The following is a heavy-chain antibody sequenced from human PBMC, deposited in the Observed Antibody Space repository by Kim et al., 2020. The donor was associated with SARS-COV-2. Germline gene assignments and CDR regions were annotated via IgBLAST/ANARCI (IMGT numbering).Heavy chain of an antibody. CDR1: GGSISSSSYY. V-gene: IGHV4-39*01. D-gene: IGHD2-15*01. J-gene: IGHJ4*01. CDR2: IYYSGST. CDR3: ARLGVVVVAAALDY. Sequence: SETLSHTCTVSGGSISSSSYYWGWIRQPPGKGLEWIGSIYYSGSTYYNPSLKSRVTISVDTSKNQFSLKLSSVTAADTAVYYCARLGVVVVAAALDYWG.